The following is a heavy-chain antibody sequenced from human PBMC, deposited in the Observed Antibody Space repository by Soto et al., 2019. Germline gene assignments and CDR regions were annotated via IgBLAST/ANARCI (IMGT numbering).Heavy chain of an antibody. V-gene: IGHV3-15*01. J-gene: IGHJ4*02. CDR3: TTDDYYDSSGYIPLWAY. Sequence: EVQLVESGGGLVKHGGSLRLSCAASGFTFNHAWMSWVRQAPGKGLEWVGLIKSKTDGGTTDYAAPVKGRFTFSRDDSKNTLYLQMNSLKTEDTAVYYCTTDDYYDSSGYIPLWAYWGQGTLVTVSS. CDR2: IKSKTDGGTT. D-gene: IGHD3-22*01. CDR1: GFTFNHAW.